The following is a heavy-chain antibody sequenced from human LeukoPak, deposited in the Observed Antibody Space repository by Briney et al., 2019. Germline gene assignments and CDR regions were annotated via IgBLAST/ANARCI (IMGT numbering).Heavy chain of an antibody. CDR3: AKAAYQYYYDSSGYYDREDY. J-gene: IGHJ4*02. V-gene: IGHV3-64*01. D-gene: IGHD3-22*01. Sequence: GGSLRLSCAASGLTFSSYAMHWVRQAPGKGLEYVSAIGTNGGSTYYANSVKGRFTISRDNSKNTLYLQMNSLRAEDTAVYYCAKAAYQYYYDSSGYYDREDYWGQGTLVTVSS. CDR1: GLTFSSYA. CDR2: IGTNGGST.